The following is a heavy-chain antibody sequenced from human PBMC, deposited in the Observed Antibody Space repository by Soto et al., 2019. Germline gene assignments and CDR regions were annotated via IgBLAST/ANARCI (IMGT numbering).Heavy chain of an antibody. J-gene: IGHJ4*02. V-gene: IGHV1-69*04. CDR1: GGTFSSFV. Sequence: QVQLVQSGAVVKKPGSSVKVSCKASGGTFSSFVISWVRQAPGQGLEWMGRIIPSIGIINYAQKFQGRVTITAATXTXKXXMELSSLRSDDTAVYYCAREGDMKFHSDSSDEPGYWGQGTLVTVSS. CDR2: IIPSIGII. D-gene: IGHD3-22*01. CDR3: AREGDMKFHSDSSDEPGY.